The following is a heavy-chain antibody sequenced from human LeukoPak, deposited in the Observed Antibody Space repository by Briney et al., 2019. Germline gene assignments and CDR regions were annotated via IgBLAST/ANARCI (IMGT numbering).Heavy chain of an antibody. D-gene: IGHD3-9*01. CDR1: GFTFSNAW. Sequence: GGSLRLSCAASGFTFSNAWMSWVRQAPGKGLEWVGRIKSKTDGGTTDYAAPVKARFTISRDDSKNTLYLQMNSLKTEDTAVYYCTTDVLRYFDWLFDYWGQGTLVTVSS. CDR2: IKSKTDGGTT. CDR3: TTDVLRYFDWLFDY. V-gene: IGHV3-15*01. J-gene: IGHJ4*02.